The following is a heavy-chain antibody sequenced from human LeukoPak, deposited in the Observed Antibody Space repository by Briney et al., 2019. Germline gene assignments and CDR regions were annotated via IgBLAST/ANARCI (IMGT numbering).Heavy chain of an antibody. CDR3: AKGHTYGLGACYLDY. CDR2: ISWNSGSI. D-gene: IGHD5-18*01. V-gene: IGHV3-9*01. J-gene: IGHJ4*02. Sequence: GGSLRLSCAASGFTFADYAMHWVRQAPGKGLEWVSAISWNSGSIGYADSVKGRFTISRDNAKNSLYLQMNSLRTEDTALYFCAKGHTYGLGACYLDYWGQGTLVTVSS. CDR1: GFTFADYA.